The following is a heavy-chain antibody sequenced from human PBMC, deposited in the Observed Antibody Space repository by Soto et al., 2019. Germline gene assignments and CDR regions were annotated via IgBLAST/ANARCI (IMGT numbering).Heavy chain of an antibody. CDR2: IWYDGSNK. V-gene: IGHV3-33*01. J-gene: IGHJ4*02. CDR3: ARDARITIHTTLDY. CDR1: GFTFISDG. D-gene: IGHD3-3*01. Sequence: PGGSLRLSCAASGFTFISDGMHWVRQAPGKGLEWVAVIWYDGSNKYYADSVKGRFTISRDNSKSTLYLQMNSLRAEDTAVYYCARDARITIHTTLDYWGQGTLVTVSS.